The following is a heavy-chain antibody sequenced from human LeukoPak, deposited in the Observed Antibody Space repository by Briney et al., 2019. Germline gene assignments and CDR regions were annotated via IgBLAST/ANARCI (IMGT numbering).Heavy chain of an antibody. J-gene: IGHJ6*03. Sequence: GGSLRLSCAASGFTFSDHYMDWVRQAPGKGLEWVGRIRTKLSSYTTEYAASVKGRFTISRDDSKNSLYLQMNSLRAEDTAVYYCAKAPTIGVYYYYMDVWGKGTTVTVSS. CDR3: AKAPTIGVYYYYMDV. CDR2: IRTKLSSYTT. V-gene: IGHV3-72*01. CDR1: GFTFSDHY. D-gene: IGHD3-10*01.